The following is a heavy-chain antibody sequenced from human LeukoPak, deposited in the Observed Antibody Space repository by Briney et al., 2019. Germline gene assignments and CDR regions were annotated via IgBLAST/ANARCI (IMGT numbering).Heavy chain of an antibody. J-gene: IGHJ4*02. CDR2: ISTGSSTT. D-gene: IGHD4-23*01. CDR1: EFAFSTYN. CDR3: ARVAAGYSVNYFDY. V-gene: IGHV3-48*02. Sequence: GGSLRLSCAASEFAFSTYNTNWVRQAPGKGLEWVSYISTGSSTTYYADSVKGRFTISRDNVENSLYLQMNSLRDEDTAVYYCARVAAGYSVNYFDYWGQGTLVTVSS.